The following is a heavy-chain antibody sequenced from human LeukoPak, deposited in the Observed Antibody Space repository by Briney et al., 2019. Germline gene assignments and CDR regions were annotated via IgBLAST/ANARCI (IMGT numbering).Heavy chain of an antibody. Sequence: GGSLRLSCAASGFTFSSYAMHWVRQAPGKGLEWMTVISYDGSNKYYADSVKGRFTISRDNSKNTLYLQMNSLRAEDTAVYYCARDIRGVIDYWGQGTLVTVSS. CDR2: ISYDGSNK. J-gene: IGHJ4*02. CDR1: GFTFSSYA. V-gene: IGHV3-30*04. CDR3: ARDIRGVIDY. D-gene: IGHD3-10*01.